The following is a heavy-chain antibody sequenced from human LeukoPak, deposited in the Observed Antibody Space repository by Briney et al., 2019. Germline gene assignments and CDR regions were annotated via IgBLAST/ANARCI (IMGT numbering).Heavy chain of an antibody. J-gene: IGHJ4*02. CDR3: ASGGGYGI. CDR1: GGSISSSTYY. CDR2: VYYSGST. D-gene: IGHD3-22*01. V-gene: IGHV4-39*01. Sequence: PSETLSLTCSGTGGSISSSTYYWGWIRQPPGKGLEWIASVYYSGSTYYNPSLNSRVTISVDTSTNQSSLKVNSVTAADTAVYYCASGGGYGIWSQGTLVTVSS.